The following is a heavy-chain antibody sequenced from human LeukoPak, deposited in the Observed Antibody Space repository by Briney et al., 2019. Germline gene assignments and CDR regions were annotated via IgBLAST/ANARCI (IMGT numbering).Heavy chain of an antibody. D-gene: IGHD1-26*01. CDR1: GYTFTSSG. CDR3: ARTTNSYYYYYYIDV. CDR2: INAYNGNT. Sequence: GASVKVSCKASGYTFTSSGISRVRQAPGQGLEWMGWINAYNGNTDYAQKLQGRVTMTTDTSTSTAYMELRSLRSDDTAVYYCARTTNSYYYYYYIDVWGKGTTVTVSS. J-gene: IGHJ6*03. V-gene: IGHV1-18*01.